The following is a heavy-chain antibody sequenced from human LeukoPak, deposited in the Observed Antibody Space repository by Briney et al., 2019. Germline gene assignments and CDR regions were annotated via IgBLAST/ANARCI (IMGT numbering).Heavy chain of an antibody. D-gene: IGHD2-2*01. Sequence: PGGSLRLSCAASGFTFSSYEMNWVRQAPGKGLEWVSYISSSGSTIYYADSVKGRFTISRDNAKNSLYLQMNSLRAEDTAVYYCARGVGYCCSTSCCDYYYYGMDVWGQGTTVTVSS. CDR3: ARGVGYCCSTSCCDYYYYGMDV. CDR2: ISSSGSTI. V-gene: IGHV3-48*03. CDR1: GFTFSSYE. J-gene: IGHJ6*02.